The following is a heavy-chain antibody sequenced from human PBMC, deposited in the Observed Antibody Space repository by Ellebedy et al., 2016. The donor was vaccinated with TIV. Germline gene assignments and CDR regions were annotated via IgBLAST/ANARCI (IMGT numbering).Heavy chain of an antibody. J-gene: IGHJ4*02. Sequence: ASVKVSCKVSGYTFTRYYLYWVRQAPGQGLDWMGIINPTSGDSNYAQKFQGRVTMTRDTSTSTVYLELSSLRSEDTAVYYCARGDNYNYDSSGYYYSHWGQGTLVTVSS. CDR1: GYTFTRYY. CDR2: INPTSGDS. D-gene: IGHD3-22*01. V-gene: IGHV1-46*01. CDR3: ARGDNYNYDSSGYYYSH.